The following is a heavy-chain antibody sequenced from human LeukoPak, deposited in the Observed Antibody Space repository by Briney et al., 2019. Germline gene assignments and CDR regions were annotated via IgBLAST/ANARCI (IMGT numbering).Heavy chain of an antibody. D-gene: IGHD3-3*01. V-gene: IGHV3-15*01. CDR3: TTGYYDFWSGYYSPNSDY. J-gene: IGHJ4*02. CDR2: IKSKTDGGTT. CDR1: GFTFSNAW. Sequence: PGGSLRLSCAASGFTFSNAWMSWVRQAPGKGLEWVGRIKSKTDGGTTDYAAPVKGRFTISRDDSKNTLYLQMNSLKTEDTAVYYCTTGYYDFWSGYYSPNSDYWGQGTLVTVSS.